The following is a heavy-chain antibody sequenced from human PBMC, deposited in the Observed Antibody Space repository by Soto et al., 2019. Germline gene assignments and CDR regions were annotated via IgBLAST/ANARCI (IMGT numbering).Heavy chain of an antibody. J-gene: IGHJ6*03. D-gene: IGHD1-7*01. V-gene: IGHV3-66*01. Sequence: GGSLRLSCAASGFIVSSNYMNWVRQAPGKGLKWVSLVYIGGSKYYTESVKGRFTISRDNSKNTLYLQMSSLRAEDTAVYYGARATGPTVNYYYMDVWGEGTTVTVSS. CDR2: VYIGGSK. CDR3: ARATGPTVNYYYMDV. CDR1: GFIVSSNY.